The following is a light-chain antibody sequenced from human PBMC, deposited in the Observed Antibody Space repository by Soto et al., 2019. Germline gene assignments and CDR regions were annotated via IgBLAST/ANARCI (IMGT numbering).Light chain of an antibody. V-gene: IGKV1-33*01. J-gene: IGKJ5*01. Sequence: DIQMTQSPSSLSASVGDRVTITCQASRDIGKYLNWFQEKPGKAPKLLIYDASNLQTGVPSRFSGVGSGTDFSFTISTLQPEDFAQYSCQKKNSLPPTFGQGTRLEI. CDR3: QKKNSLPPT. CDR2: DAS. CDR1: RDIGKY.